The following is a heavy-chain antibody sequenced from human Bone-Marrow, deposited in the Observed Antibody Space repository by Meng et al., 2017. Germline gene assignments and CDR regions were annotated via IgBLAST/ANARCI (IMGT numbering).Heavy chain of an antibody. J-gene: IGHJ6*02. D-gene: IGHD6-19*01. CDR3: ARVNVFMRELGLPELAGGMDV. CDR2: INPNSGGT. V-gene: IGHV1-2*02. Sequence: SVKVSCKASGYTFTSYYMHWVRQAPGQGLEWMGWINPNSGGTNYAQKFQGRVTMIRDTSISTAYMGLSRLRSDDTAVYYCARVNVFMRELGLPELAGGMDVWGQGTMGTVSS. CDR1: GYTFTSYY.